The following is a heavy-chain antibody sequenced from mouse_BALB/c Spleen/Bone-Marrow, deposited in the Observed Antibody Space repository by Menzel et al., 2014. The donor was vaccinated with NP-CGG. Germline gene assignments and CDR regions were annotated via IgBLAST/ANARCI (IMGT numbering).Heavy chain of an antibody. CDR1: GYAFSSYW. J-gene: IGHJ4*01. Sequence: VQLQQSGSELVRPGSSVKISCKASGYAFSSYWLNCVQQRPGQGLEWIGHIYPGDGDTNYNGNFKDKATLTVDRSSSTAFMQLSSLTSEDSAVYFCARWYRDPHFAMDYWGPGTSVTVSS. V-gene: IGHV1-80*01. CDR3: ARWYRDPHFAMDY. D-gene: IGHD2-14*01. CDR2: IYPGDGDT.